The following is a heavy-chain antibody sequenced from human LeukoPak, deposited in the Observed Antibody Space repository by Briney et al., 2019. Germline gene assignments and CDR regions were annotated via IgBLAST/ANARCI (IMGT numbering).Heavy chain of an antibody. CDR1: GYTFTSYG. Sequence: GSVKVSCKASGYTFTSYGISWVRQAPGQGLEWMGWISAYNGNTNYAQKLQGRVTMTTDTSTSTAYMELRSLRSDDTAVYYCARSRQWLVQDAFGIWGQGTMVTVSS. CDR2: ISAYNGNT. CDR3: ARSRQWLVQDAFGI. D-gene: IGHD6-19*01. J-gene: IGHJ3*02. V-gene: IGHV1-18*01.